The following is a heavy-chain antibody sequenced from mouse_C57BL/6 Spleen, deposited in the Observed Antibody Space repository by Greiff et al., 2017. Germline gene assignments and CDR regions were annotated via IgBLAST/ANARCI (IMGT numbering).Heavy chain of an antibody. Sequence: DVKLVESGGDLVKPGGSLKLSCAASGFTFSSYGMSWVRQTPDKRLEWVATISSGGSYTYYPDSVKGRFTISRDNAKNTLYLQMSSLKSEDTAMYYCARHEDSSMDYWGQGTSVTVSS. CDR3: ARHEDSSMDY. V-gene: IGHV5-6*02. CDR1: GFTFSSYG. CDR2: ISSGGSYT. J-gene: IGHJ4*01.